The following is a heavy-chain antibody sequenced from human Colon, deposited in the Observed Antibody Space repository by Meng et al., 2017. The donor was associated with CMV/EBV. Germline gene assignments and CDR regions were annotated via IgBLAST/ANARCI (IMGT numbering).Heavy chain of an antibody. J-gene: IGHJ6*02. CDR2: ITSGGST. V-gene: IGHV3-23*01. D-gene: IGHD3-22*01. Sequence: GESLKISCAASGFTFGSYTMTWVRQAPGKGLEWVSGITSGGSTYYADSVMGRVSGSRDTSKNTLYLQMNSLRVEDTAVYYCAGPRDSSGYYYYYYGMDVWGQGTTVTVSS. CDR3: AGPRDSSGYYYYYYGMDV. CDR1: GFTFGSYT.